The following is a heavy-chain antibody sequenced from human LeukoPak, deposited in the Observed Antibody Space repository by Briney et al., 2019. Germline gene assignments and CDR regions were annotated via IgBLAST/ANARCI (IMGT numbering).Heavy chain of an antibody. CDR3: TRLLPSSHHFFDS. Sequence: GGSPRLSCAVAGFTVSNDYMSRVLQQPRGGLECVSVIYGGGSTYYADSVRGRFTISRDNSEKTLYLQMDSLRAEDTAVYYCTRLLPSSHHFFDSWGQGTLVSVSS. CDR1: GFTVSNDY. CDR2: IYGGGST. J-gene: IGHJ4*02. D-gene: IGHD6-6*01. V-gene: IGHV3-53*01.